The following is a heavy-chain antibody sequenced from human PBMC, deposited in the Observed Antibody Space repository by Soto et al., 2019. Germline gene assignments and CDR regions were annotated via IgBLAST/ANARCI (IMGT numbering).Heavy chain of an antibody. CDR1: GFTFSSYA. CDR2: ISSNGGST. V-gene: IGHV3-64*01. CDR3: ARGSFVY. J-gene: IGHJ4*02. D-gene: IGHD3-10*01. Sequence: GSLRLSCAASGFTFSSYAMHWVRQAPGKGLEYVSAISSNGGSTYYANSVKGRFTISRDNSKNTLYLQMGSLRAEDMAVYYCARGSFVYWGQGTLVTVSS.